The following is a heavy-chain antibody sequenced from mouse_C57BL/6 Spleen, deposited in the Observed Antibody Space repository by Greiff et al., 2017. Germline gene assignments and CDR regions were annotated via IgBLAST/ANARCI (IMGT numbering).Heavy chain of an antibody. CDR3: TVSPMDY. CDR1: GFNIKDDY. CDR2: IDPENGDT. J-gene: IGHJ4*01. Sequence: VQLQQSGAELVRPGASVKLSCTASGFNIKDDYMHWVKQRPEQGLEWIGWIDPENGDTEYASKFQGKATITADTSSNTAYLQLSSLPSEDTAVYYCTVSPMDYWGQGTSVTVSS. V-gene: IGHV14-4*01.